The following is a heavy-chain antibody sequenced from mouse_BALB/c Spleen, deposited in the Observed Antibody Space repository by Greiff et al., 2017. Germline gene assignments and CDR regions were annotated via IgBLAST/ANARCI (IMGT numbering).Heavy chain of an antibody. D-gene: IGHD2-1*01. CDR2: INSNGGST. CDR3: ARDGNYVGAMDY. CDR1: GFTFSSYY. V-gene: IGHV5-6-2*01. J-gene: IGHJ4*01. Sequence: EVKLVESGGGLVKLGGSLKLSCAASGFTFSSYYMSWVRQTPEKRLELVAAINSNGGSTYYPDTVKGRFTISRDNAKNTLYLQMSSLKSEDTALYYCARDGNYVGAMDYWGQGTSVTVSS.